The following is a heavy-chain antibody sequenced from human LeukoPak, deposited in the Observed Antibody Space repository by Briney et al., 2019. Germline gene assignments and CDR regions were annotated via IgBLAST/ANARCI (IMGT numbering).Heavy chain of an antibody. D-gene: IGHD5-18*01. CDR3: ARMADTAMAHDY. CDR1: GGSISSSSYY. J-gene: IGHJ4*02. Sequence: PSETLSLTCTVSGGSISSSSYYWGWIRQPPGKGLEWIGSTYYSGSTYYNPSLKSRVTISVDTSKNQFSLKLSSVTAADTAVYYCARMADTAMAHDYWGQGTLVTVSS. CDR2: TYYSGST. V-gene: IGHV4-39*01.